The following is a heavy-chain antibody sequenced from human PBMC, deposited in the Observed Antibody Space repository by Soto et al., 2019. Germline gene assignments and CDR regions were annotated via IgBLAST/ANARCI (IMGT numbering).Heavy chain of an antibody. CDR1: GYTFISYD. J-gene: IGHJ4*02. D-gene: IGHD2-2*01. V-gene: IGHV1-18*01. Sequence: QVQLVQSGAEVKKPGASVKVSCKASGYTFISYDITWVRQAPGQGLEWMGWISADNGNTKYTQKLQGRVTMTTDTSTSTAYMELRSLRSDDTAEYYCARERTRYCSSINCFPGRFFDYWGQGTLVTVSS. CDR3: ARERTRYCSSINCFPGRFFDY. CDR2: ISADNGNT.